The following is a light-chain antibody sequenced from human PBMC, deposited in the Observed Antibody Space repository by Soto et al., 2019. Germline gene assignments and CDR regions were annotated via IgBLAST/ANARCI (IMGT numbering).Light chain of an antibody. CDR1: QNVSTY. J-gene: IGKJ3*01. Sequence: EIVLTQSPATLSLSPGERVTLSCRASQNVSTYLAWYQQKPGQDPRLLIYDASDRATGIPARFSGSGSGTDFTLTISSPEPEDSEVYYCQQRTNWLTFGPGTKVDIK. CDR3: QQRTNWLT. CDR2: DAS. V-gene: IGKV3-11*01.